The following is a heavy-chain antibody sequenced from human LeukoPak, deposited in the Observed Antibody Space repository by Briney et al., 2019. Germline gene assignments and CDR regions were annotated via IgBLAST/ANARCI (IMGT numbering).Heavy chain of an antibody. D-gene: IGHD5-12*01. Sequence: GGSLRLSCAASGFTFSSYAMSWVRQAPGKGLEWVSALSGSGGSTYYADSVKGRFTISRDNSKNTLYLQMNSLRAEDTAVYYCAKDPRVATIEIFDYWGQGALVTVSS. CDR2: LSGSGGST. V-gene: IGHV3-23*01. CDR1: GFTFSSYA. CDR3: AKDPRVATIEIFDY. J-gene: IGHJ4*02.